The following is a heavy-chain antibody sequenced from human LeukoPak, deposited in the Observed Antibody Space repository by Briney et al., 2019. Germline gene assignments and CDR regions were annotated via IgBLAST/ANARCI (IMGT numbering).Heavy chain of an antibody. Sequence: PGGSLRLSCAASGFTFSSYGMHWVRQAPGKGLEWVAFIRYDGSNKYYADSVKGRFTISRDKSKNTLYLQMNSLRAEDTAVYYCAKNPHVIDGVCYSCVAYYYMDVWGKGTTVTVSS. J-gene: IGHJ6*03. D-gene: IGHD2-8*01. CDR1: GFTFSSYG. V-gene: IGHV3-30*02. CDR2: IRYDGSNK. CDR3: AKNPHVIDGVCYSCVAYYYMDV.